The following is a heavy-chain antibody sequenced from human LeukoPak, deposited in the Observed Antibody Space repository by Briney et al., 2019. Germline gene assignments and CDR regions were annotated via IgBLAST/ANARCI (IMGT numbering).Heavy chain of an antibody. CDR2: IYTSGST. V-gene: IGHV4-61*02. CDR3: ARGSTYYFDY. J-gene: IGHJ4*02. D-gene: IGHD2/OR15-2a*01. CDR1: GGSISSGSYY. Sequence: PSQTQSLTCTVSGGSISSGSYYWSWIRQPAGKGLEWIGRIYTSGSTNYNPSPKSRVTISVDTSKNQFSLKLSSVTAADTAVYYCARGSTYYFDYWGRGILVTVSS.